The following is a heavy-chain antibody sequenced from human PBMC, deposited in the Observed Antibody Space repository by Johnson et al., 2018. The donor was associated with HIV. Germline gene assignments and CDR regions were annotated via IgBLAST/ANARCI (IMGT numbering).Heavy chain of an antibody. J-gene: IGHJ3*02. V-gene: IGHV3-30-3*01. CDR1: GFTFSTYA. D-gene: IGHD6-13*01. CDR2: ISYDGSNK. Sequence: QVQLVESGGGVVQPGRSLRLSCAASGFTFSTYAMHWVRQALGKGLEWVAVISYDGSNKYHAGSVKGRFTISRDNSKNTLYLQMNSLRAEDPAVYYCARVRVKRVSSSSWYGGAFDIWGLGTTVTVSS. CDR3: ARVRVKRVSSSSWYGGAFDI.